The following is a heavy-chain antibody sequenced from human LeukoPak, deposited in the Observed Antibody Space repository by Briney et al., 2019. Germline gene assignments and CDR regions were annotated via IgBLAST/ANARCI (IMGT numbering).Heavy chain of an antibody. J-gene: IGHJ5*02. D-gene: IGHD2-2*03. Sequence: SETLSLTCTVSGGSISSYYWSWIRQPPGKGLEWIGYIYYSGSTNYNPSLKSRVTISVDTSKNQFSLKLSSVTAADTAVYYCARVFGYCSSTSCYDWFDPWGQGTLLTVSS. CDR1: GGSISSYY. CDR3: ARVFGYCSSTSCYDWFDP. V-gene: IGHV4-59*01. CDR2: IYYSGST.